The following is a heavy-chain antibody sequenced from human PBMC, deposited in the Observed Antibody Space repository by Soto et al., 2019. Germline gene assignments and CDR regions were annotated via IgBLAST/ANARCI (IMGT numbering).Heavy chain of an antibody. V-gene: IGHV3-23*01. Sequence: PGGSLSLSGAACGFAFSRYAIRCVRQATGKGLEWVSAISGSGGSTYYADSVKGRFTISRDNSKNTLYLQMNSLRAEDTAVYYCAKYKEDLHKLGPRPHFDYWGQGNRVTVSA. D-gene: IGHD6-6*01. CDR2: ISGSGGST. CDR1: GFAFSRYA. CDR3: AKYKEDLHKLGPRPHFDY. J-gene: IGHJ4*02.